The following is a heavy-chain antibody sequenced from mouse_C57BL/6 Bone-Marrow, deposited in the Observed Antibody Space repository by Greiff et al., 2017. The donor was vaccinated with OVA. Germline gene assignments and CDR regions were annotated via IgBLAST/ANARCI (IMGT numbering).Heavy chain of an antibody. V-gene: IGHV5-17*01. CDR1: GFTFSDYG. D-gene: IGHD1-1*01. CDR3: ASVVAYYYAMDY. Sequence: EVKLMESGGGLVKPGGSLKLSCAASGFTFSDYGMHWVRQAPEKGLEWVAYISSGSSTIYYADTVKGRFTISRDNAKNTLFLQMTSLRSEDTAMYYCASVVAYYYAMDYWGQGTSVTVSS. CDR2: ISSGSSTI. J-gene: IGHJ4*01.